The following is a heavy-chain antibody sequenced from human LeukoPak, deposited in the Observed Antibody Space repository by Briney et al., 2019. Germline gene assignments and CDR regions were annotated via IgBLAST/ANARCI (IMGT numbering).Heavy chain of an antibody. J-gene: IGHJ6*02. Sequence: ASVKVSCKASGYTFTGYYMHWVRQAPGQGLEWMGRINPNNGATNYAQKFQGRVTMTRDTSISTAYMELSRLRSDDTAVYYCARVDAYCGGDCPLYYYGMDVWGQGTTVTVSS. CDR2: INPNNGAT. D-gene: IGHD2-21*02. V-gene: IGHV1-2*06. CDR1: GYTFTGYY. CDR3: ARVDAYCGGDCPLYYYGMDV.